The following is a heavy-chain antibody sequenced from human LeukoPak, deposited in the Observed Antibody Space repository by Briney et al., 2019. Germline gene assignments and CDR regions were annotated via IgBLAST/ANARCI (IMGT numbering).Heavy chain of an antibody. Sequence: SVKVSCKASGGTFSSYAISWVRQAPGQGLEWMGRIIPILGIANYAQKFQGRVTITADKSTSTAYMELSSLRSEDTAVYYCARDHDYGDSDAFDIWGQGTMATVSS. J-gene: IGHJ3*02. D-gene: IGHD4-17*01. CDR2: IIPILGIA. CDR1: GGTFSSYA. V-gene: IGHV1-69*04. CDR3: ARDHDYGDSDAFDI.